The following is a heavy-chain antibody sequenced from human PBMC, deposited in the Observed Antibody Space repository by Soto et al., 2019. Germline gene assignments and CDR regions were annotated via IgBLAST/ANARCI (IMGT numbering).Heavy chain of an antibody. CDR3: ARAVAVAADFDY. CDR1: GYTFSGYA. J-gene: IGHJ4*02. Sequence: GVSVKVSCKASGYTFSGYAMHWARQAPGQRLEWMGWINAGNGNTKYSQKFQGRVTITRDTSASTAYMELSSLRSEDTAVYYCARAVAVAADFDYWGQGTLVTVS. CDR2: INAGNGNT. D-gene: IGHD6-19*01. V-gene: IGHV1-3*01.